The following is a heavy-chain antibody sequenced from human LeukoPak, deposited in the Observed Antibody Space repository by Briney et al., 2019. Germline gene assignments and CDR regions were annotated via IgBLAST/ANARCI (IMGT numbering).Heavy chain of an antibody. CDR3: ARASTYYDFWSGFDY. V-gene: IGHV4-59*11. J-gene: IGHJ4*02. Sequence: SETLSLTCTVSGGSISGHYWSWIRQPPGKGLEWIGYIYYSGSPNYNPSLKSRATMSADTSKKQLSLNLRSVTAADTAVYYCARASTYYDFWSGFDYWGQGTLVTVSS. CDR1: GGSISGHY. CDR2: IYYSGSP. D-gene: IGHD3-3*01.